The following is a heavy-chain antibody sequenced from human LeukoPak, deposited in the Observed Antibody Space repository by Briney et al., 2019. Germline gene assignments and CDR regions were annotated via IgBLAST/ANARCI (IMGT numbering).Heavy chain of an antibody. D-gene: IGHD6-19*01. V-gene: IGHV4-59*01. CDR1: GXSISRYY. J-gene: IGHJ4*02. Sequence: SETLSLTCTVSGXSISRYYWSWIRQPPGKGLEWIGYIYYSGSTNYNPSLKSRVTISVDTSKNHFSLKLSSVTAADTAVYYCASQTPRRLPIAVADYFDYWGQGTLVTVSS. CDR3: ASQTPRRLPIAVADYFDY. CDR2: IYYSGST.